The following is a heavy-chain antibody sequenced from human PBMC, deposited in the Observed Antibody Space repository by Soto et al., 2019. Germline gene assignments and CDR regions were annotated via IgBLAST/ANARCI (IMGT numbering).Heavy chain of an antibody. CDR1: GFTFSSYP. CDR3: AKYRWGATTVTSIN. J-gene: IGHJ1*01. CDR2: ISGTSDMT. D-gene: IGHD4-4*01. V-gene: IGHV3-23*01. Sequence: EVQLLESGGDLVEPGGSPRLSCVGSGFTFSSYPMNWVRQAPGKGLEWVSAISGTSDMTYYANSVTGRFTISRDNSKNTLYLQVSSLRVEDTAIYYCAKYRWGATTVTSINWGRGTLVTVSS.